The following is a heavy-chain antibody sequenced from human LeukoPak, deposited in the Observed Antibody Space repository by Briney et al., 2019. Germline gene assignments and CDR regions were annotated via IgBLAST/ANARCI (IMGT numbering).Heavy chain of an antibody. D-gene: IGHD3-3*01. CDR1: GFTFSSSG. V-gene: IGHV3-30*02. J-gene: IGHJ6*04. CDR3: ARALGDDFWSGYLADV. Sequence: GGSLRLSCAASGFTFSSSGMHWVRQAPGKGLEWVAFIRYDGNNKYYADSVKGRFTISRDNSKNTLYLQMSSLRAEDTAVYYCARALGDDFWSGYLADVWGKGTTVTISS. CDR2: IRYDGNNK.